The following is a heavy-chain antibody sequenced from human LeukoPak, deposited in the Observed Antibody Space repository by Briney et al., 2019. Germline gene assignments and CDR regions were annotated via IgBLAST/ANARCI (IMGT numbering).Heavy chain of an antibody. CDR1: GFTFGDYA. Sequence: GGSLRLSCTASGFTFGDYAMSWFRQAPGKGLEWVSYISSSSSTIYYADSVKGRFTISRDNAKNSLYLQMNSLRDEDTAVYYCARDQGAVSWWDYWGQGTLVTVSS. CDR2: ISSSSSTI. CDR3: ARDQGAVSWWDY. D-gene: IGHD6-13*01. J-gene: IGHJ4*02. V-gene: IGHV3-48*02.